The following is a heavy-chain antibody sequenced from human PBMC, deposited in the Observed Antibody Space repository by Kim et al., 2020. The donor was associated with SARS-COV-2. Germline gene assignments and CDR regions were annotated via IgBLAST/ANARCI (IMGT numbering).Heavy chain of an antibody. D-gene: IGHD2-8*02. CDR1: GGSISSSSYY. CDR3: ANINRGLVGYYYYGMDV. CDR2: IYYSGST. Sequence: SETLSLTCTVSGGSISSSSYYWGWIRQPPGKGLEWIGSIYYSGSTYYNPSLKSRVTISVDTSKNQFSLKLSSVTAADTAVYYCANINRGLVGYYYYGMDVWGQGTTVTVSS. J-gene: IGHJ6*02. V-gene: IGHV4-39*01.